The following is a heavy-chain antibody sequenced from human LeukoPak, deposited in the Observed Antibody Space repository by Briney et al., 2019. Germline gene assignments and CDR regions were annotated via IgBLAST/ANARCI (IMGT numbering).Heavy chain of an antibody. J-gene: IGHJ3*02. V-gene: IGHV3-74*01. D-gene: IGHD6-25*01. CDR1: GFTFSSYW. CDR2: INGDGSNI. Sequence: GGSLRLSCVASGFTFSSYWMHWVRQDPRKGLVRVSRINGDGSNINYADSVKGRFTISRDNAKNSLYLQMNSLRAEDTAVYYCAKDITRIAANAFDIWGQGTMVTVSS. CDR3: AKDITRIAANAFDI.